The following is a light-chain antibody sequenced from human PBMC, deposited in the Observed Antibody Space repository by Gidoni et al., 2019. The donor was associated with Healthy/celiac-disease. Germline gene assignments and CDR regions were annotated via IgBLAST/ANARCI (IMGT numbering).Light chain of an antibody. CDR1: QSISIY. V-gene: IGKV1-39*01. CDR2: AAS. J-gene: IGKJ1*01. CDR3: QQSYSTPWT. Sequence: DIQMTQSPSSLSASVGDRVTLTCRASQSISIYLNWYQQKPGKAAKLLIYAASSLQSGVPSRFSGSGSGTDFTLTISSLQPEDFATYYCQQSYSTPWTFGQGTKVEIK.